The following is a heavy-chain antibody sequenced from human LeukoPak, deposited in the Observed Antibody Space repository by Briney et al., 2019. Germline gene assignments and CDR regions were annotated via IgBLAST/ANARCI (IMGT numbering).Heavy chain of an antibody. D-gene: IGHD6-19*01. CDR1: GFTVSSNY. Sequence: GGSLRLSCAASGFTVSSNYMSWVRQAPGKGLGWVSLLYSGGSTYYADSVKGRFTISRDNSKNTLYLQMNSLRVEDTAVYYCARGTLPSRITVAGSNFDSWGQGTLVTVSS. CDR3: ARGTLPSRITVAGSNFDS. CDR2: LYSGGST. J-gene: IGHJ4*02. V-gene: IGHV3-53*01.